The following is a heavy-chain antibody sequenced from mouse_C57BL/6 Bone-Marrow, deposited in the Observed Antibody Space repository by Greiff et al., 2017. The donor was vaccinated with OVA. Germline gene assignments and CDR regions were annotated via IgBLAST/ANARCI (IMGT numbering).Heavy chain of an antibody. J-gene: IGHJ2*01. D-gene: IGHD2-5*01. CDR3: ARKNYYYSTDY. CDR2: INPSNGGT. Sequence: QVQLQQPGTELVKPGASVKLSCKASGYTFTSYWMHWVKQRPGQGLEWIGNINPSNGGTNYNEKFKSKATLTVDKSTSTAYMQLSSLTSEAAAVYYCARKNYYYSTDYWGQGTTLTVSS. V-gene: IGHV1-53*01. CDR1: GYTFTSYW.